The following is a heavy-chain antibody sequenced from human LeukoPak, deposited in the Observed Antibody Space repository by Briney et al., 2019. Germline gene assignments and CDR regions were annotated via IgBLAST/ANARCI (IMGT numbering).Heavy chain of an antibody. CDR2: ISYDGSNK. CDR3: AREGEYSSSCFDY. Sequence: PGGSLRLSCTASGFTFSSYGMHWVRQAPGKGLEWVAVISYDGSNKYYADSVKGRFTISRDDSKNTLYLQMNSLRAEDTAVYYCAREGEYSSSCFDYWGQGTLVTVSS. V-gene: IGHV3-30*03. D-gene: IGHD6-13*01. CDR1: GFTFSSYG. J-gene: IGHJ4*02.